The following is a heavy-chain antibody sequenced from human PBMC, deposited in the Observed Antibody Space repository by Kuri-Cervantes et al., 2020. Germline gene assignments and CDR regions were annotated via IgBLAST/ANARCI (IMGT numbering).Heavy chain of an antibody. CDR2: INHSGST. J-gene: IGHJ4*02. V-gene: IGHV4-34*09. D-gene: IGHD2-21*01. CDR3: ARDPVAGDYFDY. CDR1: GGSFSGYY. Sequence: LRLSCAVYGGSFSGYYWSWIRQPPGKGLEWIGEINHSGSTNYNPSLKSRVTISVDTSKNHFSLKLSSVTAADTAVYYCARDPVAGDYFDYWGQGTLVTVSS.